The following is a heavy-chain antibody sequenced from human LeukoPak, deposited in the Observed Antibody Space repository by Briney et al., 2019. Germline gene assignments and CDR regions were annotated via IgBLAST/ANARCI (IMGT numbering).Heavy chain of an antibody. CDR3: AGFYDILTGYPNWFDP. J-gene: IGHJ5*02. D-gene: IGHD3-9*01. V-gene: IGHV6-1*01. CDR1: GDSVSSNSAA. CDR2: TYYRSKWYN. Sequence: SQTLSLTCAISGDSVSSNSAAWNWIRQSPSRGLEWLGRTYYRSKWYNDYAVSVKSRITINPDPSKNQFSLQLNSVTPEDTAVYYCAGFYDILTGYPNWFDPWGQGTLVTVSS.